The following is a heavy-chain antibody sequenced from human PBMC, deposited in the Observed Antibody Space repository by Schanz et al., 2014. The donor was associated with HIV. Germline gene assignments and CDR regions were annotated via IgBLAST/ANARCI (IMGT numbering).Heavy chain of an antibody. CDR3: ATEPSDGMCGEH. CDR1: GFTFSEYY. D-gene: IGHD7-27*01. Sequence: VQLVESGGGLVKPGGSLRLACAASGFTFSEYYMNWIRQAPGKGLVWVSRINGHGGSPTYADSVEGRFTISRDNGKKMVYLQMNSLRDEDTAVYYCATEPSDGMCGEHWGQGTLVAVSS. CDR2: INGHGGSP. V-gene: IGHV3-74*01. J-gene: IGHJ4*02.